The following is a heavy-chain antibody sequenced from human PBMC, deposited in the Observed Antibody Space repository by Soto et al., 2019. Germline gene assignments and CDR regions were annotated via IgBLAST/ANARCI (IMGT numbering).Heavy chain of an antibody. CDR2: ISAYNGNT. CDR1: GYTFTSYG. V-gene: IGHV1-18*01. D-gene: IGHD2-21*02. J-gene: IGHJ2*01. Sequence: QVQLVQSGAEVKKPGASVKVSCKASGYTFTSYGXSXXRQAPGQXLXXXGWISAYNGNTNYAQKLQGRVTMTTDTSTSTAYMELRSLRSDDTAVYYCASLYCGGDCSDWYFDLWGRGTLVTVSS. CDR3: ASLYCGGDCSDWYFDL.